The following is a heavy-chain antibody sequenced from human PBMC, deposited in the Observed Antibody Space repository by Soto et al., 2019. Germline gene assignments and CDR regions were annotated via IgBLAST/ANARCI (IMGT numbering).Heavy chain of an antibody. D-gene: IGHD4-17*01. CDR1: GYTFTSYA. J-gene: IGHJ5*02. Sequence: QVQLEQSGAEVKKPGASVKVSCKASGYTFTSYAMHWVRQAPGQRLEWMGWINAGNGNTKYSQKFQGRVTITRDTCASRAYMELSSLRSEDTAVYYCARYRGPDYDGFGPWVKGTLVTVST. CDR2: INAGNGNT. CDR3: ARYRGPDYDGFGP. V-gene: IGHV1-3*01.